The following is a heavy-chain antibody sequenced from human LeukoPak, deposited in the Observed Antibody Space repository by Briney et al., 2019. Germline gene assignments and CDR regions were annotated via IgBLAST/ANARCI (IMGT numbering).Heavy chain of an antibody. CDR1: GFTFSSYG. V-gene: IGHV3-30*02. D-gene: IGHD3-10*01. CDR3: AKDRLPYYYGSGSYGDY. J-gene: IGHJ4*02. CDR2: IRYDGSNK. Sequence: PGGSLRLSCAASGFTFSSYGMHWVRQAPGKGLEWVAFIRYDGSNKYYADSVKGRFTISRDNSKNTLYLQMNSLRAEDTAVYYCAKDRLPYYYGSGSYGDYWGQGTLVIVSS.